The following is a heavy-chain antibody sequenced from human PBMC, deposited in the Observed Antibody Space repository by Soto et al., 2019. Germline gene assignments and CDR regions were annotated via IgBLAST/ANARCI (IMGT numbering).Heavy chain of an antibody. Sequence: EVQLLESGGGLVQPGGSLRLSCAASGFTFSSYAMSWVRQAPGKGLEWVSAISGSGGSTYYADSVKGRFTISRDNSKNTLYLQMSSLRAEDTAVYYCAKNPPGIAVAGTVFDYWGQGTLVTVSS. CDR1: GFTFSSYA. V-gene: IGHV3-23*01. J-gene: IGHJ4*02. CDR3: AKNPPGIAVAGTVFDY. CDR2: ISGSGGST. D-gene: IGHD6-19*01.